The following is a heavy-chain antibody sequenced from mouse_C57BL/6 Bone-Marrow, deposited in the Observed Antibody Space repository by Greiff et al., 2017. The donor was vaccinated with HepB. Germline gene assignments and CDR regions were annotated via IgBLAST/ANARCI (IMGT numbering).Heavy chain of an antibody. J-gene: IGHJ3*01. CDR1: GYTFTGYW. CDR2: ILTGSGST. CDR3: AREFNTVVASPAWFAY. Sequence: QVQLQQSGAELMKPGASVKLSCKATGYTFTGYWIEWVKQRPGHGLEWIGEILTGSGSTNYNEKFKGKATFTADTSSNTAYMQLSSLTTEDAAIYYCAREFNTVVASPAWFAYWGQGTLVTVSA. D-gene: IGHD1-1*01. V-gene: IGHV1-9*01.